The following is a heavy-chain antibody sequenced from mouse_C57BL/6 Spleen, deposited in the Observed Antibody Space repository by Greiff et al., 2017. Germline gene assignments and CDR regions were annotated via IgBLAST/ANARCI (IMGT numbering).Heavy chain of an antibody. Sequence: EVKLVESGGDLVKPGGSLKLSCAASGFTFSSYGMSWVRQTPDKRLEWVATISSGGSYTYSPDSVKGRFTFSGDNAKNTLYLQISSLKSEDTAMYYCASLRRDYAMDYWGQGTSVTVSS. CDR1: GFTFSSYG. CDR2: ISSGGSYT. J-gene: IGHJ4*01. V-gene: IGHV5-6*01. CDR3: ASLRRDYAMDY.